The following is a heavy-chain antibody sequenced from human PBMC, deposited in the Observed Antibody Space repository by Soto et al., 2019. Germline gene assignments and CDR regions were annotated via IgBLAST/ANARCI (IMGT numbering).Heavy chain of an antibody. CDR3: ARNPYCVTSGCYYTDD. CDR2: IYASGTT. Sequence: EVQLVESGGGLVQPGVSLRLSCAASEFSVSSNYMSWVRQAPGKGLEWVSVIYASGTTYYAASVRGRFTISRDSSKNTLYLQMHSPRAAYTAVYYCARNPYCVTSGCYYTDDWGQGTLVTVPS. J-gene: IGHJ4*02. V-gene: IGHV3-66*01. D-gene: IGHD2-2*01. CDR1: EFSVSSNY.